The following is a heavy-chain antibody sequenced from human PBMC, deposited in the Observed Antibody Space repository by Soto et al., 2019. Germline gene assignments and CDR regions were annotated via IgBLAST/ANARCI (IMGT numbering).Heavy chain of an antibody. CDR3: ATGEGCSYHLNYNYMDV. J-gene: IGHJ6*03. V-gene: IGHV1-24*01. CDR2: FDPEHSET. D-gene: IGHD3-16*02. Sequence: QVHLVQSGAEVKKPGASVQVSCKVSGHALSEVFIEWVRQAPGKGLEWMGGFDPEHSETIYAQKLQGRVTMTEDTSTDTAYMELSSLTSEDTAVYYCATGEGCSYHLNYNYMDVWGKGTTVTVSS. CDR1: GHALSEVF.